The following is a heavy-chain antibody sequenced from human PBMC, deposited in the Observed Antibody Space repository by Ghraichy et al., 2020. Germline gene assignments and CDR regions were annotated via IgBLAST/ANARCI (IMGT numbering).Heavy chain of an antibody. CDR3: ARAGDYYGSGSYYTY. CDR2: INHFGST. CDR1: GGSFSDYY. J-gene: IGHJ4*02. D-gene: IGHD3-10*01. V-gene: IGHV4-34*01. Sequence: SETLSLTCAVYGGSFSDYYWNWLRQSPGKGLEWIGEINHFGSTNYNPSLESRVTISVGTSKKQFSLNLSSVTAADTAVYYCARAGDYYGSGSYYTYWGQGTLVTVSS.